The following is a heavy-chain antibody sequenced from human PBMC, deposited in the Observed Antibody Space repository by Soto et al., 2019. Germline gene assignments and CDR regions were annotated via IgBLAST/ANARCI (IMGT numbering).Heavy chain of an antibody. CDR3: ARDPPSGYYDSSGYSY. CDR2: IKQDGSEK. V-gene: IGHV3-7*01. CDR1: GFTFSSYW. D-gene: IGHD3-22*01. J-gene: IGHJ4*02. Sequence: EVQLVESGGGLVQPGGSLRLSCAASGFTFSSYWMSWVRQAPGKGLEWVANIKQDGSEKYYVDSVKGRFTISRDNAKNSLYLQMNSLRDEDTAVYYCARDPPSGYYDSSGYSYWGQGTLVTVSS.